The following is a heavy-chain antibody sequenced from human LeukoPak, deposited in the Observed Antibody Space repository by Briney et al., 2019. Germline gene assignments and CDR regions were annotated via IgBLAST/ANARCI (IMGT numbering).Heavy chain of an antibody. J-gene: IGHJ3*02. CDR3: ARDSCGGDCYPGSYAFDI. V-gene: IGHV1-69*05. CDR2: IIPIFGTA. D-gene: IGHD2-21*02. CDR1: GGTFSSYA. Sequence: ASVKVSCKASGGTFSSYAISWVRQAPGQGLEWMGGIIPIFGTANYAQKFQGGVTITTDESTSTAYMGLSSLRSEDTAVYYCARDSCGGDCYPGSYAFDIWGQGTMVTVSS.